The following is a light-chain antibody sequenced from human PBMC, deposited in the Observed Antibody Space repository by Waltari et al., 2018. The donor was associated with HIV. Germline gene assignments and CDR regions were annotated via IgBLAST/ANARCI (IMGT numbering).Light chain of an antibody. V-gene: IGLV1-51*02. CDR1: SPNIGGNY. Sequence: QSVLTQPPSVSAAPGQKVTISCSGSSPNIGGNYVSSYQQFPVTAPKLLIYENYERPPGSPDRFSGSQYGTSATLGITGLQTGDEAHYFCGSWDSSLSAVLFGGGTKLTVL. CDR2: ENY. CDR3: GSWDSSLSAVL. J-gene: IGLJ2*01.